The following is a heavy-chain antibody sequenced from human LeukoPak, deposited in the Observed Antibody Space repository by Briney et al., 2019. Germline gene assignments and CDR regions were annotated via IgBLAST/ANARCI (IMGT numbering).Heavy chain of an antibody. J-gene: IGHJ4*02. V-gene: IGHV3-48*04. D-gene: IGHD4-23*01. CDR3: ARDLGLYDYGGNIDY. Sequence: GGSLRLSCAASGFTFSSYSMHWIRQAPGKGLEWVSYISGSSRTIYYVDSMKGRFTISRDNAKNSLYLQMNSPRAGDTAVYYCARDLGLYDYGGNIDYWGQGTLVTVSS. CDR1: GFTFSSYS. CDR2: ISGSSRTI.